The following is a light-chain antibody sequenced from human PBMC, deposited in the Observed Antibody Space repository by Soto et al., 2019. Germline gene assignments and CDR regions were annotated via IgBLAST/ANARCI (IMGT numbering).Light chain of an antibody. J-gene: IGKJ2*01. Sequence: DIQMTQSPSSLSASVGDRVTITCRASQDINSYLNWYQQKPGKAPKLLIYAASSLQSGVPSRFSGSGSGTDFTLTISSLQPGDFATYYCQQSYSTPRTFGQGTKLEIK. CDR3: QQSYSTPRT. V-gene: IGKV1-39*01. CDR1: QDINSY. CDR2: AAS.